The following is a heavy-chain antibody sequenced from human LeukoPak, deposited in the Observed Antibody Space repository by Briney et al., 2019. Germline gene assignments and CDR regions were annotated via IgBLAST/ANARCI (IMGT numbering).Heavy chain of an antibody. J-gene: IGHJ3*02. D-gene: IGHD3-22*01. CDR1: AYTFTSYY. V-gene: IGHV1-46*01. Sequence: ASVKVSCKASAYTFTSYYMHWVRQAPGQGLEWMGIINPSGGSTSYAQKFQGRVTMTRDMSTSTVYMELSSLRSEDTAVYYCASHTTDYYYDSSGYSSTHAFDIWGQGTMVTVSS. CDR3: ASHTTDYYYDSSGYSSTHAFDI. CDR2: INPSGGST.